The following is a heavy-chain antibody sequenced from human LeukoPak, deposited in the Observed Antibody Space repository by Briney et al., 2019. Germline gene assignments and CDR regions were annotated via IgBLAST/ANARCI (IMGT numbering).Heavy chain of an antibody. V-gene: IGHV3-21*01. J-gene: IGHJ4*02. CDR1: GFTFSSYS. CDR3: ARRFAPGSGSHTPTSDY. D-gene: IGHD3-10*01. Sequence: GGSLRLSCAASGFTFSSYSMTWVRQAPGKGLGWVSSISSSGSYIYYADSVKGRFTISRDNAKNSLCLQMNSLRAEDTAVYYCARRFAPGSGSHTPTSDYWGQGTLVTVSS. CDR2: ISSSGSYI.